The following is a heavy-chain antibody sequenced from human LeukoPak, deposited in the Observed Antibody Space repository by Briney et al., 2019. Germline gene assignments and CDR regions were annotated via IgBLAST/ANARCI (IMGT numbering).Heavy chain of an antibody. J-gene: IGHJ5*02. Sequence: SETLSLTCTVSGGSISSYYWSWLRQPAGKGLEWIGRIYTSGSTNYNPSLKSRVTISVDTSKNQFSLKLSSVTAADTAVYYCARGATARGVFWFDPWGQGTLVTVSS. CDR3: ARGATARGVFWFDP. CDR1: GGSISSYY. D-gene: IGHD1-26*01. CDR2: IYTSGST. V-gene: IGHV4-4*07.